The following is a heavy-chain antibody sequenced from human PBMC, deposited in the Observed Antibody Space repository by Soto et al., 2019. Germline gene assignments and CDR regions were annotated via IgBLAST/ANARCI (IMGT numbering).Heavy chain of an antibody. J-gene: IGHJ5*02. D-gene: IGHD5-12*01. Sequence: QIQLQESGPGLVKPSGTLSLTCAVSDDSISSSNWWSWVRQPPGRRLEWIGEIFPSGSTNYNPSLMSRLTISIDKSKNQFSLNLFSVTAADTAVYYCARRATAELPSNWFDPWGQGTLVIVSS. CDR2: IFPSGST. CDR1: DDSISSSNW. V-gene: IGHV4-4*02. CDR3: ARRATAELPSNWFDP.